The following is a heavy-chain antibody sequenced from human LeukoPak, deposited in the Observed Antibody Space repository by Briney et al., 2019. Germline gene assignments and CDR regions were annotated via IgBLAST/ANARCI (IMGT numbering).Heavy chain of an antibody. J-gene: IGHJ4*02. Sequence: ASVKVSCKASVYTLTSYGISWVRQAPGQGLEWMGWISAYNGNTNYAQKLQGRVTMTTDTSTSTAYMELRSLRSDDTAVYYGARGYWYSGSYFYWGQGTLVTVSS. D-gene: IGHD1-26*01. CDR3: ARGYWYSGSYFY. CDR2: ISAYNGNT. V-gene: IGHV1-18*01. CDR1: VYTLTSYG.